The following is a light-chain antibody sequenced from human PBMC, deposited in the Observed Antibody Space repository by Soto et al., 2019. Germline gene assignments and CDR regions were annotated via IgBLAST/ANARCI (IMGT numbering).Light chain of an antibody. CDR2: AAS. V-gene: IGKV1-33*01. CDR1: QDINNY. Sequence: DIQMTQSPSSLSASVGDRVTITCQASQDINNYLNWYQQKPWKAPKLLIYAASNFQTGVPSRFSGSGSGTDFTFTISSLQPEDIAMYYCQHYNNLITFGQGTRLEIE. J-gene: IGKJ5*01. CDR3: QHYNNLIT.